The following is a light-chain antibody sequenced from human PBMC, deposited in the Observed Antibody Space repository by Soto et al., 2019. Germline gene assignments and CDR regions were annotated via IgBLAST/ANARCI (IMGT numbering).Light chain of an antibody. Sequence: QAVVTQEPSLTVSPGGTVTLTCGSSTGAVTSGHYPYWFQQQPGQAPRRLIYDTSKKHSWTPARFSGSLLGGKAALTLSGAQPEDEAEYYCLLSYSGARVFGTGTKLTVL. CDR3: LLSYSGARV. V-gene: IGLV7-46*01. CDR1: TGAVTSGHY. J-gene: IGLJ1*01. CDR2: DTS.